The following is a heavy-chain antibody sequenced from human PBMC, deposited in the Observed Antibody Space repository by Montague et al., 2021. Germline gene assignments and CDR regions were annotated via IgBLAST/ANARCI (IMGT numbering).Heavy chain of an antibody. CDR2: INEDGSEK. J-gene: IGHJ5*01. D-gene: IGHD6-13*01. V-gene: IGHV3-7*01. CDR3: ARDRAAAGS. Sequence: SLRLSCAASGITLDYYWMSLFRQAPGKGLEWVANINEDGSEKNYVDSVRGRFSISRDNTKNSLYLQMNSLRVEDTAVYYCARDRAAAGSWGHGTLVIVSS. CDR1: GITLDYYW.